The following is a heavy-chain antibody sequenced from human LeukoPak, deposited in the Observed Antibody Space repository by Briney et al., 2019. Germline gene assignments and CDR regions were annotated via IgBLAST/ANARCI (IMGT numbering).Heavy chain of an antibody. D-gene: IGHD3-16*01. V-gene: IGHV3-9*01. CDR2: ISWNSGSI. CDR3: ATPGGEITVH. Sequence: SGRSLRLSCAASGFTFDDYAMHWVRQAPGKGLEWVSGISWNSGSIGYADSVKGRFTISRDNAKNSLYLQMNSLRAEDTAVYYCATPGGEITVHWGQGTLVTVSS. CDR1: GFTFDDYA. J-gene: IGHJ4*02.